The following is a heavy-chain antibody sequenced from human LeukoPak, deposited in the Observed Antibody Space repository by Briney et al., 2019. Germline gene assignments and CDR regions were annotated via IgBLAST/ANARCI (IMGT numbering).Heavy chain of an antibody. CDR1: GFTFSSFE. CDR3: ARAPYYFGSGTYSFDY. J-gene: IGHJ4*02. CDR2: ISSSGSGL. Sequence: GGSLRLSCAASGFTFSSFEMNWVRQAPGKGLEWVSYISSSGSGLYYADSVKGRFTISRDNAKNSLYLQMNSLRDEDTAVYYCARAPYYFGSGTYSFDYWGQGTLVTVSS. V-gene: IGHV3-48*03. D-gene: IGHD3-10*01.